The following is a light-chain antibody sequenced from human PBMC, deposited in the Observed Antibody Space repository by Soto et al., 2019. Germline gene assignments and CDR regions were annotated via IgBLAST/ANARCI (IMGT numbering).Light chain of an antibody. CDR3: QQYGSSPFT. V-gene: IGKV3-20*01. CDR2: GAS. J-gene: IGKJ5*01. CDR1: QSVSSY. Sequence: EIVFTQSPTTLSFSPGERATLSCRASQSVSSYLAWYQQKPGQAPRLLIYGASSRATGIPDRFSGSGSGTDFTLTISRLEPEDFAVYYCQQYGSSPFTFGQGTRLEI.